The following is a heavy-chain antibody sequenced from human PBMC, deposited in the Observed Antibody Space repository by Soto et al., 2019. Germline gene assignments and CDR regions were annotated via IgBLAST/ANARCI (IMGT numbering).Heavy chain of an antibody. J-gene: IGHJ5*02. CDR2: INPKSGVT. CDR3: ARGDVNWFDP. V-gene: IGHV1-2*02. D-gene: IGHD2-21*02. CDR1: GYSFIGYY. Sequence: GASVKVSCKASGYSFIGYYMHWVRQAPGQGLEWMGWINPKSGVTNYAQKFQGRVTMTSDTSITTAYMELSSLRSDDTAVYYCARGDVNWFDPWGQGTLVTVSS.